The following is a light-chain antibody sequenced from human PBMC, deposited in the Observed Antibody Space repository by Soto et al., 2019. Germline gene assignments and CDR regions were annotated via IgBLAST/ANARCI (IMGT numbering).Light chain of an antibody. V-gene: IGLV2-14*01. Sequence: QSVLTQPPSASGSPGQSITISCTGTSSDIGGNNFVSWYQQHPDKAPKLFIYAITNRPSGVSGRFSGSKSGSTASLTISGLQTEDEADYYCCSYAAIKTLVFGTGTKVTVL. J-gene: IGLJ1*01. CDR2: AIT. CDR1: SSDIGGNNF. CDR3: CSYAAIKTLV.